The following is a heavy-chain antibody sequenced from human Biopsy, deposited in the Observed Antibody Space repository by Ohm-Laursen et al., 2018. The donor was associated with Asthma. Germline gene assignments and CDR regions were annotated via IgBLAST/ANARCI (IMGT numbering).Heavy chain of an antibody. J-gene: IGHJ4*02. Sequence: GSLRLSCSASGFTVSRDHMFWVRQAPGEGLEWVSVIYSGGTSHTADSVRGRFTISRGFSKNTLHLQMHSLRVEDTAVYYCARGDSSGWSHYYFDYWGQGTLVTVSS. CDR3: ARGDSSGWSHYYFDY. V-gene: IGHV3-53*01. D-gene: IGHD6-19*01. CDR1: GFTVSRDH. CDR2: IYSGGTS.